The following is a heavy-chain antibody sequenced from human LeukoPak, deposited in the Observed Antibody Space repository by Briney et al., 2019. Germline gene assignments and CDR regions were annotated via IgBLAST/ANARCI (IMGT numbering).Heavy chain of an antibody. CDR2: INPSGGST. D-gene: IGHD4-17*01. Sequence: ASVKVSCKASGYTFTSYYMHWVRQAPGQGLEWMGIINPSGGSTSYAQKFQGRVTMTRGTSTSTVYMELSSLRSEDTAVYYCARAETTVMDWFDPWGQGTLVTVSS. J-gene: IGHJ5*02. CDR3: ARAETTVMDWFDP. V-gene: IGHV1-46*01. CDR1: GYTFTSYY.